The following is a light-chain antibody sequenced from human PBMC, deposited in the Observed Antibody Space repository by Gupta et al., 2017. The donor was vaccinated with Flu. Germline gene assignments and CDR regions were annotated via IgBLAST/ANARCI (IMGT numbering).Light chain of an antibody. J-gene: IGKJ2*03. CDR1: QSVSSN. Sequence: EIVMTQSPATLSVSPGERATLSCRASQSVSSNLAWYQQKPGQAPRLLIYGASTRATGIPARFSGSGDGTEFTLTISSRQSEDFAVYYCQQYKNWPPYSFGQGTKMEIK. CDR3: QQYKNWPPYS. CDR2: GAS. V-gene: IGKV3-15*01.